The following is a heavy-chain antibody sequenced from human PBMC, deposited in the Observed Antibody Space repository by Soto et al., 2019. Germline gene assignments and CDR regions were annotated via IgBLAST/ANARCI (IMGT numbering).Heavy chain of an antibody. J-gene: IGHJ3*02. CDR1: GGSISSGGYY. D-gene: IGHD3-16*01. CDR2: IYYSGST. Sequence: SETLSLTCTVSGGSISSGGYYWSWIRQHPGKGLEWIGYIYYSGSTYYNPSLKSRVTISVDTSKNQFSLKLSSVTAADTAVYYCARDRFRITFGGVTHDAFDIWGQGTMVTVSS. V-gene: IGHV4-31*03. CDR3: ARDRFRITFGGVTHDAFDI.